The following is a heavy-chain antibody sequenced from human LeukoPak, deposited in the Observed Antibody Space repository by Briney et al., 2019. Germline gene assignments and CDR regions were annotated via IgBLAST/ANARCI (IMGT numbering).Heavy chain of an antibody. V-gene: IGHV3-13*04. D-gene: IGHD2-2*01. CDR3: ARDLCDSTICDRYFEV. Sequence: PGGSLRLSCAASGFTFSDYDMHWVRQTTGGGLEWVSVIGKRGDTYYPGSMKGRFTISRENARNSLYLQMNSLRVEDTAVYYCARDLCDSTICDRYFEVWGRGTLVTVSS. CDR1: GFTFSDYD. J-gene: IGHJ2*01. CDR2: IGKRGDT.